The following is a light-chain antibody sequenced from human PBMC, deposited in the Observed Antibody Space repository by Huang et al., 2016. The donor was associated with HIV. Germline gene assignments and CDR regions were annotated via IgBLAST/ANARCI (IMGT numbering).Light chain of an antibody. J-gene: IGKJ1*01. CDR2: DTS. V-gene: IGKV1-NL1*01. CDR3: QQYYGTPT. Sequence: DIQMTQSPSSQSASVGDRVTITCRASQGISNSLAWYQQKPGKAPKLLLHDTSRLQSGVPSRFSGSGSGTDYTLTISSLQPEDFATYYCQQYYGTPTFGRGTKVEIK. CDR1: QGISNS.